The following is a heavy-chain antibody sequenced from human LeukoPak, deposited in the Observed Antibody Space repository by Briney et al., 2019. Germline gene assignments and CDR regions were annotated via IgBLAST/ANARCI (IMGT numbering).Heavy chain of an antibody. V-gene: IGHV3-33*01. D-gene: IGHD3-10*01. Sequence: GRSLRLSCAASGFTFSSYGMHWVRQAPGKGLEWVAVIWYDGSNKYYADSVKGRFTISRDNSKNTLYLQMNSLRAEDTAVYYCARDHYYGSGSYYKNWFDPWGQGTLVTVSS. CDR1: GFTFSSYG. J-gene: IGHJ5*02. CDR3: ARDHYYGSGSYYKNWFDP. CDR2: IWYDGSNK.